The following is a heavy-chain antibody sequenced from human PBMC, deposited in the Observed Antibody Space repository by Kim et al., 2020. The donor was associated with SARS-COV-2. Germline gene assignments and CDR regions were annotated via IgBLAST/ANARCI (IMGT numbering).Heavy chain of an antibody. CDR2: INTDGSTT. Sequence: GGSLRLSCAASGFTLSNYWMHWVRQAPGKGLVWVSRINTDGSTTTYADSVKGRFTISGDNAKNTLYLQMNSLRAEDTAVYYCARDPYGSGSWWGQGTLVTVSS. V-gene: IGHV3-74*01. CDR1: GFTLSNYW. CDR3: ARDPYGSGSW. D-gene: IGHD3-10*01. J-gene: IGHJ4*02.